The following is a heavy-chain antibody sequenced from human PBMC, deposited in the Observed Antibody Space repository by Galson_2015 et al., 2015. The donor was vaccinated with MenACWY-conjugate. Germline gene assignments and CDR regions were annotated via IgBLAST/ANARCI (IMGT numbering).Heavy chain of an antibody. Sequence: QSGAEVKKPGESLKISCKGSEYTFTNNWIGWVRQMPGKGLEWMGIMNPVDSETRYSPSFQGQVAISADKSISTTFLEWSSLKASDTAVYYCAREDFCSGGTCNFYDYWGQGTLVTVSS. CDR2: MNPVDSET. CDR3: AREDFCSGGTCNFYDY. J-gene: IGHJ4*02. D-gene: IGHD2-15*01. CDR1: EYTFTNNW. V-gene: IGHV5-51*01.